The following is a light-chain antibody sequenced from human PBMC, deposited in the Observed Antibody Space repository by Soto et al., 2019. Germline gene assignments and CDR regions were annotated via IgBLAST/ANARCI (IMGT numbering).Light chain of an antibody. CDR1: QSVSSSY. CDR2: GTS. J-gene: IGKJ1*01. Sequence: VLTQSPGTLSLSPGERATLSCRASQSVSSSYLAWYQQKPGQAPRLLIYGTSSRATGIPDRFSGSGSGTDFTLTISGLEPEDFAVYYCQQYGSSSWTFGQGTKVEIK. CDR3: QQYGSSSWT. V-gene: IGKV3-20*01.